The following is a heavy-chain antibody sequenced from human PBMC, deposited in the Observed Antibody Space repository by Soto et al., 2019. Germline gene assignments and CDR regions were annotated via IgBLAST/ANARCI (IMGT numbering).Heavy chain of an antibody. Sequence: LSLTCTVSGGSMSSSSYYWGWIRQPPGKGLEWIGRIYYSGSTYYNPSLKSRVTISVDTSKNQFSLQLSSVTAADTAVYYCASYPDYYGSGSYPSHWGQGTLVTVSS. CDR3: ASYPDYYGSGSYPSH. CDR1: GGSMSSSSYY. V-gene: IGHV4-39*01. D-gene: IGHD3-10*01. J-gene: IGHJ4*02. CDR2: IYYSGST.